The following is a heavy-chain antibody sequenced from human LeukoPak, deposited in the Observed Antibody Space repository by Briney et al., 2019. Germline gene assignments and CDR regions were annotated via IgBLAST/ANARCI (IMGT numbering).Heavy chain of an antibody. CDR3: ATDFWSQYYFDY. J-gene: IGHJ4*02. D-gene: IGHD3-3*01. CDR1: GYTFTGYY. V-gene: IGHV1-2*02. CDR2: INPNSGGT. Sequence: ASVKVSCKASGYTFTGYYMHWVRQAPGQGLEWMGWINPNSGGTNYAQKFQGRVTMTRDTSISTAYMELSRLRSDDTAVYYCATDFWSQYYFDYWGQGTLVTVSS.